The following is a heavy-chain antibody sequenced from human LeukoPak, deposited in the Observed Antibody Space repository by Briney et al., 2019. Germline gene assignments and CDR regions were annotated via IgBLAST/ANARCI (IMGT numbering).Heavy chain of an antibody. D-gene: IGHD6-13*01. CDR1: GDSISNPYYY. Sequence: SETLSLTCTVSGDSISNPYYYWAWIRQPPGKGLEWIGNVYYNGDAFYNPSLESRVIMSEDTSKNHFSLKLTSVTAADTAVYYCARLTLADVIDYWGQGALVTVSS. V-gene: IGHV4-39*02. CDR3: ARLTLADVIDY. CDR2: VYYNGDA. J-gene: IGHJ4*02.